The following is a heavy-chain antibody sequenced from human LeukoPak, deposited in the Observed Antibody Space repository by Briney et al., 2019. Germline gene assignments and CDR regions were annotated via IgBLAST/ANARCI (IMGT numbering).Heavy chain of an antibody. CDR2: ISGSGGST. V-gene: IGHV3-23*01. Sequence: GGSLRLSCAASGFTFSSYAMSWVRQAPGKGLEWVSPISGSGGSTYYADSVKGRFTISRDNSKNTLYLQMNSLRAEDTAVYYCAKLHDGSGYYYQPDAFDIWGQGTMVTVSS. D-gene: IGHD3-22*01. CDR3: AKLHDGSGYYYQPDAFDI. J-gene: IGHJ3*02. CDR1: GFTFSSYA.